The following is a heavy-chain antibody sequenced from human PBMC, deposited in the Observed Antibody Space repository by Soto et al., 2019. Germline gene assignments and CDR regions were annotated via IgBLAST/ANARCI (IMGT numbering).Heavy chain of an antibody. Sequence: TLSLTCTVSVGSISSGGYFWSWIRQHPGKGLEWIGYIYYSGNTYYNPSLRSRVTISVDTSKNQFSLKLSSVTAADTAVYYCARRGLGAYYFDYWGQGTLVTVSS. J-gene: IGHJ4*02. V-gene: IGHV4-31*03. D-gene: IGHD1-26*01. CDR3: ARRGLGAYYFDY. CDR2: IYYSGNT. CDR1: VGSISSGGYF.